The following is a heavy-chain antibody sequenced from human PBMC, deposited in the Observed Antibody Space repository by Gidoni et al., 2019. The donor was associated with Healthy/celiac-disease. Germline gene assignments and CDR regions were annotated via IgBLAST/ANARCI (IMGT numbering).Heavy chain of an antibody. CDR3: ARGPTAPDPVVPAAMVPRWFDP. V-gene: IGHV4-34*01. J-gene: IGHJ5*02. Sequence: QVQLQQWGAGLLKPSETLSLTCAVYGGSFSGYYWRWIRQPPGKGLEGIGEINHSGSTNYNPSLKSRVTISVDTSKNQFSLKLSSVTAADTAVYYCARGPTAPDPVVPAAMVPRWFDPWGQGTLVTVSS. D-gene: IGHD2-2*01. CDR2: INHSGST. CDR1: GGSFSGYY.